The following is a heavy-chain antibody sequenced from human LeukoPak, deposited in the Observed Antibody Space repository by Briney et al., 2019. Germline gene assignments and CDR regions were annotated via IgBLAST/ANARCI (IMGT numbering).Heavy chain of an antibody. D-gene: IGHD1-26*01. J-gene: IGHJ5*02. Sequence: GASVKVSCKASGYTFTSYGISWVRQAPGQGLEWMGWISAYNGNTNYAQKLQDRVTMTTDTSTSTAYMELRSLRSDDTAVYYCARDTSGSYAWWFDPWGQGTLVTISS. CDR3: ARDTSGSYAWWFDP. CDR1: GYTFTSYG. CDR2: ISAYNGNT. V-gene: IGHV1-18*01.